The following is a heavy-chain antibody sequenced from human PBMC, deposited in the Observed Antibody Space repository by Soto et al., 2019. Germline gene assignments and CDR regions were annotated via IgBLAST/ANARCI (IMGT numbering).Heavy chain of an antibody. CDR1: GFTFNNYG. D-gene: IGHD6-13*01. J-gene: IGHJ3*01. CDR3: AKDQGIAASHGID. CDR2: ISNDGSDK. Sequence: QVQLVESGGRVVQPGRSLRLSCAASGFTFNNYGMHWVRQAPGKGLEWVAVISNDGSDKYYADSVKGRLTISRDNSKNTVYLQMNSLRAEDTAVYYCAKDQGIAASHGIDWGQGTMVTVSS. V-gene: IGHV3-30*18.